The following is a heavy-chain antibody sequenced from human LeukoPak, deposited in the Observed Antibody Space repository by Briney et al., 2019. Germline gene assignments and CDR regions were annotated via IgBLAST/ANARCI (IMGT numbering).Heavy chain of an antibody. CDR2: IYYSGNT. CDR3: ARQLWHQRCYFDY. Sequence: SETLSLTCTVSGGSISSSSYYWGWIRQPPGKGLEWIGSIYYSGNTYYNPSLKSRVTISVDTSKNQFSLKLSSVTAADTAVYYCARQLWHQRCYFDYWGQGTLVTVSS. J-gene: IGHJ4*02. V-gene: IGHV4-39*01. D-gene: IGHD5-18*01. CDR1: GGSISSSSYY.